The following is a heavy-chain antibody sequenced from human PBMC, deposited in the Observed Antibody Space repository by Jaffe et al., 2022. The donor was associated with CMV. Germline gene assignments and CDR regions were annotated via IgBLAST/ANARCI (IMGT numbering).Heavy chain of an antibody. J-gene: IGHJ4*02. Sequence: EVRLVETGGGLIQPGGSLRLSCAASGFSVSNRYMSWVRQAPGKGLEWVSIIYSGGETYYSDSVKGRFTISRDNSNNTLYLQLNSLRAEDTAVYFCARDRGGYHYGSGTTLGYWGQGTLVTVSS. V-gene: IGHV3-53*02. D-gene: IGHD3-10*01. CDR1: GFSVSNRY. CDR3: ARDRGGYHYGSGTTLGY. CDR2: IYSGGET.